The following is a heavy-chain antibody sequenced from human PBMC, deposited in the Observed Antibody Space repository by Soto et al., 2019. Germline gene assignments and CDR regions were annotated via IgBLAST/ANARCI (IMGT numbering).Heavy chain of an antibody. D-gene: IGHD5-18*01. CDR1: GYSFTSYW. J-gene: IGHJ6*02. CDR3: ARQGYSYGYNPFRNYYYYGMDV. Sequence: GESLKISCKGSGYSFTSYWIGWVRQMPGKGLEWMGIIYPGDSDTRYSPSFQGQVTISADKSISTAYLQWSSLKASDTAMYYCARQGYSYGYNPFRNYYYYGMDVWGQGTTVTVSS. CDR2: IYPGDSDT. V-gene: IGHV5-51*01.